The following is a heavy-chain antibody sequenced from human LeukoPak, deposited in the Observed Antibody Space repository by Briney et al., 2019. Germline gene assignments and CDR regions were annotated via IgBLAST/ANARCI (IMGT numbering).Heavy chain of an antibody. V-gene: IGHV1-24*01. J-gene: IGHJ3*02. CDR1: GYTLTELS. D-gene: IGHD2-15*01. CDR3: ATATGGAYCSGDSCYLGAFDI. CDR2: FDPEDGET. Sequence: ASVKVSCTVSGYTLTELSMHWVRQAPGKGLEWMGGFDPEDGETIYAQKFQGRVTMTEDTSTDTAYMELSSLRSEDTAVYYCATATGGAYCSGDSCYLGAFDIWGQGTMVTVSS.